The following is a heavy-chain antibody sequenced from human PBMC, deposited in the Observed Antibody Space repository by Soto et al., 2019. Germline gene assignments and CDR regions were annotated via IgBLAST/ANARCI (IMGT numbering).Heavy chain of an antibody. D-gene: IGHD5-12*01. Sequence: ASVKVSCKASGYTFTSYDINWVRQATGQGLEWMGWMNPNSGNTGYAQKFQGRVTMTRNTSISTAYMELSSLRSEDTAVYYCARVYSGYDWDRPYYYYMDVWGKGTTVTVSS. CDR1: GYTFTSYD. CDR3: ARVYSGYDWDRPYYYYMDV. V-gene: IGHV1-8*01. CDR2: MNPNSGNT. J-gene: IGHJ6*03.